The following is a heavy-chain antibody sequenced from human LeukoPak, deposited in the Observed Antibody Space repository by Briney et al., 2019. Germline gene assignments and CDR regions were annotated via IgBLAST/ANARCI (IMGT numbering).Heavy chain of an antibody. D-gene: IGHD7-27*01. CDR2: INQGGSDK. V-gene: IGHV3-7*05. J-gene: IGHJ3*02. CDR3: AKLNWGRVTDI. Sequence: PGGSLRLSCAASGFTFSDYWMCWVRQAPGKGLEWVASINQGGSDKYYVDSVKGRFTISRDNAKNSLYLQMNTLGADDTAVYYCAKLNWGRVTDIWGQGTMVTVSS. CDR1: GFTFSDYW.